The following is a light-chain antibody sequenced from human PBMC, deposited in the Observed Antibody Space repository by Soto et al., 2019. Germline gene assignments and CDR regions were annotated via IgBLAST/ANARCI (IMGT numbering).Light chain of an antibody. CDR3: QQYGSSLTWT. Sequence: IQLTQSPSSLSASVGDRVTITCRASQGISSYLAWYQQKPGKVPKLLIYAASTLQSGVPSRFSGSGSGTDFTLTISSLQPEDFATYYCQQYGSSLTWTFGQGTKVEIK. V-gene: IGKV1-9*01. CDR1: QGISSY. J-gene: IGKJ1*01. CDR2: AAS.